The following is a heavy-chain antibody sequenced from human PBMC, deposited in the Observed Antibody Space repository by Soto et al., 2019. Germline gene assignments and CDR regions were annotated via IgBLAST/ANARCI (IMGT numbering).Heavy chain of an antibody. V-gene: IGHV1-69*04. CDR3: ARDYGDYGGAFDI. Sequence: ASVKVSCKASGGTFSSYTISWVRQAPGQGLEWMGRIIPILGIANYAQKFQGRVTITADKSTSTAYMELSSLRSEDTAVYYCARDYGDYGGAFDIWGQGTMVTVSS. D-gene: IGHD4-17*01. CDR1: GGTFSSYT. CDR2: IIPILGIA. J-gene: IGHJ3*02.